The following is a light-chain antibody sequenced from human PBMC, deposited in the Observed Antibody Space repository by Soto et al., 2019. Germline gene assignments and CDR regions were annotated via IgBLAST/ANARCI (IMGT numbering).Light chain of an antibody. CDR2: DAS. Sequence: EFVVTQSPATLSLSPGERATLSCRASPSVSSSLAWYQQKPGQAPRLLIYDASKRATGIPARFSGSGSGTDFTLTISSLEPEDFAVYYCQQRHNWRLTFSPGTRVDI. CDR3: QQRHNWRLT. V-gene: IGKV3-11*01. CDR1: PSVSSS. J-gene: IGKJ3*01.